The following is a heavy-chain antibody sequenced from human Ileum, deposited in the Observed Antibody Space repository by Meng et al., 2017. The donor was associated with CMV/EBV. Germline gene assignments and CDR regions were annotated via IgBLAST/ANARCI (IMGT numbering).Heavy chain of an antibody. D-gene: IGHD3-10*01. CDR3: TYGWPLKY. CDR2: TWYGSKWYY. CDR1: DSGSISTES. V-gene: IGHV6-1*01. Sequence: QVQLDQSGPGLVNPSQTLSLPCAWDSGSISTESWNWIRQSPSRGLEWLGRTWYGSKWYYEYAVSVKSRITIIPDTSQNQISLQLNSVTPDDTAVYYCTYGWPLKYWGQGSLVTVSS. J-gene: IGHJ4*02.